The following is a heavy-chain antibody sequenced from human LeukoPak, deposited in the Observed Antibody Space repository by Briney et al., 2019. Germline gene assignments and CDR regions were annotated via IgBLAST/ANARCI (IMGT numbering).Heavy chain of an antibody. CDR2: ISPSRGYT. CDR3: ARDRDWAFDY. CDR1: GFTFSDYT. Sequence: GGSLRLFCAASGFTFSDYTLNWVSQDPGKGLEWLSYISPSRGYTAYADSVKGRFTISSDSAKNSVYLQINNLGAEDTAVYYCARDRDWAFDYWGQGILVTVSS. V-gene: IGHV3-11*06. D-gene: IGHD2-21*01. J-gene: IGHJ4*02.